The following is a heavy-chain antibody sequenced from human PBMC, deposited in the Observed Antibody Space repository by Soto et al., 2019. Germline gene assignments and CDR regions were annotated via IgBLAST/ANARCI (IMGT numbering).Heavy chain of an antibody. V-gene: IGHV3-30*18. J-gene: IGHJ4*02. Sequence: QVQLVESGGGVVQPGRSLRLSCAASGFTFSSYGMHWVRQAPGKGLEWVAVISYDGSNKYYADSVKGRFTISRDNSKKTLYLQMNSLRAEDTAVYYCAKGQWELREKIDYWGQGTLVTVSS. D-gene: IGHD1-26*01. CDR2: ISYDGSNK. CDR1: GFTFSSYG. CDR3: AKGQWELREKIDY.